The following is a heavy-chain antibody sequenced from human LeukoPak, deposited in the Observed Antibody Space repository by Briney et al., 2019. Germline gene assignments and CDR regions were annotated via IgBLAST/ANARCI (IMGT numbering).Heavy chain of an antibody. V-gene: IGHV1-46*01. Sequence: ASVKVSCKASGYTFTSYYMHWVRQAPGQGLEWMGVINPSGGSTSYAQKLQGRVTMTTDTSTSTAYMELRSLRSDDTAVYYCARFLFDYYDSSGYYPWGQGTLVTVSS. CDR3: ARFLFDYYDSSGYYP. J-gene: IGHJ5*02. CDR1: GYTFTSYY. CDR2: INPSGGST. D-gene: IGHD3-22*01.